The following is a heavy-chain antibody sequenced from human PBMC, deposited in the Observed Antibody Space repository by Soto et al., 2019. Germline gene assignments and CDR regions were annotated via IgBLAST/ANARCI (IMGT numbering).Heavy chain of an antibody. V-gene: IGHV4-39*07. Sequence: SETLSLTCTVSGGSVSSGSYYWSWIRQPPGKGLEWIGEINHSGSTNYNPSLKSRVTISVDTSKNQFSLKLSSVTAADTAVYYCARGLTTVTTVRYFDFWGQGALVTVSS. D-gene: IGHD4-17*01. CDR1: GGSVSSGSYY. J-gene: IGHJ4*02. CDR2: INHSGST. CDR3: ARGLTTVTTVRYFDF.